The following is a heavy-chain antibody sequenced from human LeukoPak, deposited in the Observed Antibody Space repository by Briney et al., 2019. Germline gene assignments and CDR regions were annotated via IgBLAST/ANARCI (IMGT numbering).Heavy chain of an antibody. CDR2: IKQDGREE. J-gene: IGHJ4*02. Sequence: GGSLRLSCAASEFTFGNYWMSWVRQAPGKGLEWVANIKQDGREEYYVDSVKGRFTISRDNAENSLYLQMNSLRPEDTAVYYCAREGYGDPFDYWGQGTLVTVSS. D-gene: IGHD4-17*01. CDR1: EFTFGNYW. V-gene: IGHV3-7*01. CDR3: AREGYGDPFDY.